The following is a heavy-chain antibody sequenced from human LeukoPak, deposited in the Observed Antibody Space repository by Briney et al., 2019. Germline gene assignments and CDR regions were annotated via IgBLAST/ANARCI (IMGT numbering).Heavy chain of an antibody. CDR2: IYWDVDK. J-gene: IGHJ4*02. D-gene: IGHD5-12*01. CDR3: ARIPDIGGYSGYESRFTRFDY. Sequence: SGPTLVKPTQTLTLTCTFSGFSLSTSRMGVGWIRQPPGKALEWLALIYWDVDKRYSPSLKSRFTITKDTSKNQVVLTMTNMDPADTATYYCARIPDIGGYSGYESRFTRFDYWGQGTLVTVSS. V-gene: IGHV2-5*02. CDR1: GFSLSTSRMG.